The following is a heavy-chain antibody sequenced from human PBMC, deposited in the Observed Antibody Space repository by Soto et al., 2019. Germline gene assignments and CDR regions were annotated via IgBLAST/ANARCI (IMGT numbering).Heavy chain of an antibody. CDR2: IIPIFGTA. V-gene: IGHV1-69*12. Sequence: QVQLVQSGAEVKKPGSSVKVSCKASGVTFSSYAISWVRQAPGQGLEWMGGIIPIFGTANYAQKFQGRVTITADESTSKAYIELISMRSEDTAVYYCARDTGGSGGWFDPWGQGTLVTVSS. CDR3: ARDTGGSGGWFDP. J-gene: IGHJ5*02. D-gene: IGHD6-19*01. CDR1: GVTFSSYA.